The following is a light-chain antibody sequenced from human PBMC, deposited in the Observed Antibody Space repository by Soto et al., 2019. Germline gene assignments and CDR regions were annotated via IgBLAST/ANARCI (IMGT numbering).Light chain of an antibody. Sequence: DIQMTQSPSSLSASVGDRVTITCGTSQIISTDLNWYQQKPVKAPKLLIYAASRLPSGVPSRFMGSGSGTDFTLTISSMQPEDFATYYCQQSYSTPRAFGQGTKVDIK. CDR3: QQSYSTPRA. CDR1: QIISTD. CDR2: AAS. J-gene: IGKJ1*01. V-gene: IGKV1-39*01.